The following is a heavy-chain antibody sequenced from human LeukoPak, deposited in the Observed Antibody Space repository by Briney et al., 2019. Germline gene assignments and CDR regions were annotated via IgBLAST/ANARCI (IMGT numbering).Heavy chain of an antibody. CDR2: IKQDGSEK. CDR3: ARDLTMVRGVSPSYFDY. D-gene: IGHD3-10*01. Sequence: TGGSLRLSCAASGFTFSSYWMSWVRQAPGKGLEWVANIKQDGSEKYYVDSVKGRFTISRDNAKNSLYLQMNSLRAEDTAVYYCARDLTMVRGVSPSYFDYWGQGTLVTVSS. V-gene: IGHV3-7*01. J-gene: IGHJ4*02. CDR1: GFTFSSYW.